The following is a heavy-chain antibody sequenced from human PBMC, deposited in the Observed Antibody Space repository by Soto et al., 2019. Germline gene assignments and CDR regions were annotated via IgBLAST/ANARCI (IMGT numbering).Heavy chain of an antibody. J-gene: IGHJ4*02. D-gene: IGHD1-1*01. V-gene: IGHV3-30*18. CDR3: AKDFSPSNWSPSNCLDY. CDR2: ISYDGSNK. CDR1: GFTFSSYG. Sequence: GGSLRLSCAASGFTFSSYGMHWVRQAPGKGLEWVAVISYDGSNKYYADSVKGRFTISRDNSKNTLYLQMNSLRAEDTAVYYCAKDFSPSNWSPSNCLDYWGQGTLVTVSS.